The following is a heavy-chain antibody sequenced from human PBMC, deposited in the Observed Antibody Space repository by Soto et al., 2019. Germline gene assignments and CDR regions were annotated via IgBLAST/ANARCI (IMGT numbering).Heavy chain of an antibody. V-gene: IGHV3-33*01. CDR3: ARAIKKYCSSTSCYMYYYYYGMDV. CDR2: IWYDGSNK. CDR1: GFTFSSYG. D-gene: IGHD2-2*02. J-gene: IGHJ6*02. Sequence: TGGSLRLSCAASGFTFSSYGMHWVRQAPGKGLEWVAVIWYDGSNKYYADSVKGRFTISRDNSKNTLYLQMNSLRAEDTAVYYCARAIKKYCSSTSCYMYYYYYGMDVWGQGTTVTVSS.